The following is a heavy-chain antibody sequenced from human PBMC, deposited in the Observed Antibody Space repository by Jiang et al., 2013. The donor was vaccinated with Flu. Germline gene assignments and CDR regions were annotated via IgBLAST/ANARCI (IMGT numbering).Heavy chain of an antibody. CDR3: ARSPIRRWLLLQYYFDY. CDR2: IYPGDSDT. V-gene: IGHV5-51*03. D-gene: IGHD3-22*01. Sequence: GAEVKKPGESLKISCKGSGYSFTSYWIGWVRQMPGKGLEWMGIIYPGDSDTRYSPSFQGQVTISADKSISTAYLQWSSLKASDTAMYYCARSPIRRWLLLQYYFDYWGQGTLVTVSS. J-gene: IGHJ4*02. CDR1: GYSFTSYW.